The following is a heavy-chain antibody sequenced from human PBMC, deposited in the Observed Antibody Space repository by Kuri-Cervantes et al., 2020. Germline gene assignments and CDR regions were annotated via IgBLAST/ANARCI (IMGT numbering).Heavy chain of an antibody. Sequence: GGSLRLSCAASGFTFSSYWMSWVRQAPGKGLEWVANIKQDGSEKYYVDSVKGRFTISRDNAKNSLYLQMNSLRAEDTAVYYCAKPQNLPTTSGYPLFDAFDIWGQGTMVTVS. CDR2: IKQDGSEK. D-gene: IGHD2-15*01. V-gene: IGHV3-7*01. J-gene: IGHJ3*02. CDR1: GFTFSSYW. CDR3: AKPQNLPTTSGYPLFDAFDI.